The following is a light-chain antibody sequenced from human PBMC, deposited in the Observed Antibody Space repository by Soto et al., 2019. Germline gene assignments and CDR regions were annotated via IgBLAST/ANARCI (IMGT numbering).Light chain of an antibody. J-gene: IGKJ5*01. CDR1: QNVGNY. V-gene: IGKV3-11*01. Sequence: VLTPSPDSLPVSPRERATLSCRASQNVGNYLDWYQQKPDQAPRLLIYDASNRATGIPARFSGSGSGTDFTLNISSLEPEDFAVYYCQQRSNWPITFGQGTRLE. CDR3: QQRSNWPIT. CDR2: DAS.